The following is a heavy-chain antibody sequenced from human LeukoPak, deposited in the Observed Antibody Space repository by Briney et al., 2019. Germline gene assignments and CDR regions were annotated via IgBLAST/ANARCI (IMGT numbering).Heavy chain of an antibody. J-gene: IGHJ4*02. CDR2: ISNDGSNK. V-gene: IGHV3-30*03. CDR1: GFTFSSSG. Sequence: PGRSLRLSCAASGFTFSSSGMHWVRQAPGKGLEWVALISNDGSNKYYADSVKGRFTISRDTSKNTLYLEMNSLKTEDTAVYYCASYGSGSHDYWGQGSLVTVSS. D-gene: IGHD3-10*01. CDR3: ASYGSGSHDY.